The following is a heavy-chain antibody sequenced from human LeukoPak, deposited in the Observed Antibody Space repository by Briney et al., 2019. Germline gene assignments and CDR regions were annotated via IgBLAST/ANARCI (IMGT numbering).Heavy chain of an antibody. V-gene: IGHV4-31*03. CDR3: ARWGEDVKDSFDV. J-gene: IGHJ3*01. CDR2: ISFTGTT. CDR1: GGSFSSGSSY. Sequence: SQTLSLTCTVSGGSFSSGSSYWSWLRQHPVKGLEWIGYISFTGTTYYNLSLKSRVRISSDTSKTQFSLNLRSVSAADTAVYFCARWGEDVKDSFDVWGQGTLVTVSS. D-gene: IGHD1-26*01.